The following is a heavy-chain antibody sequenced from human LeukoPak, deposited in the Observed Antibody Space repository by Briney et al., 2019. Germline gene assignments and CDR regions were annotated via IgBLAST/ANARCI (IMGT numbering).Heavy chain of an antibody. D-gene: IGHD1-26*01. CDR2: IYYSGST. CDR1: GGSFSGYY. V-gene: IGHV4-34*01. J-gene: IGHJ5*02. Sequence: SETLSLTCAVYGGSFSGYYWSWIRQPPGKGLEWIGSIYYSGSTYYNPSLKSRVTVSVDPSKNQFSLKLSSVTAADTAVYYCARSRLSYSGSYPNWFDPWGQGTLVTVSS. CDR3: ARSRLSYSGSYPNWFDP.